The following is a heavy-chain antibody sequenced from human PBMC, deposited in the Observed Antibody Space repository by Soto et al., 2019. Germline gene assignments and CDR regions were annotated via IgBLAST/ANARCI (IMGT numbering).Heavy chain of an antibody. Sequence: SVKVSCKASGGTFSSYTISWVRQAPVQELKWMGRIIPILGIANYAQKFQGRVTITEDKSTSTACMELSSLRSEDTAVYYCARVGSGYDGAFDVWAQGAMVNV. V-gene: IGHV1-69*02. D-gene: IGHD5-12*01. CDR1: GGTFSSYT. CDR3: ARVGSGYDGAFDV. CDR2: IIPILGIA. J-gene: IGHJ3*01.